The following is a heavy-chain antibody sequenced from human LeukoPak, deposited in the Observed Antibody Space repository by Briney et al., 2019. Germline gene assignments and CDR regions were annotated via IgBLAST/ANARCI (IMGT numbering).Heavy chain of an antibody. J-gene: IGHJ5*02. V-gene: IGHV3-23*01. CDR3: AKDRGIAVAGTISGFDP. CDR2: ISGSGGST. CDR1: GFTFSSYA. Sequence: GGSLRLSCAASGFTFSSYAMSWVRQALGKGLEWVSAISGSGGSTYYADSVKGRFTISRDNSKNTLYLQMNSLRAEDTAVYYCAKDRGIAVAGTISGFDPWGQGTLVTVSS. D-gene: IGHD6-19*01.